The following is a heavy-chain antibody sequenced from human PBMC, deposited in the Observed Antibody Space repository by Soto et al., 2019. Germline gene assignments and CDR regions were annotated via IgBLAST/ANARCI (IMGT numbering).Heavy chain of an antibody. CDR1: GGSISSGGYY. CDR3: ARGGNYGDYVLDP. J-gene: IGHJ5*02. D-gene: IGHD4-17*01. V-gene: IGHV4-31*01. CDR2: IYYSGST. Sequence: QVQLQESGPGLVKPSQTLSLTCTVSGGSISSGGYYWSWIRQHPGKGLEWIGYIYYSGSTYYNPSLKSPVXXSXDXXKSQFSLKLSSVTAADTAVYYCARGGNYGDYVLDPWGQGTLVTVSS.